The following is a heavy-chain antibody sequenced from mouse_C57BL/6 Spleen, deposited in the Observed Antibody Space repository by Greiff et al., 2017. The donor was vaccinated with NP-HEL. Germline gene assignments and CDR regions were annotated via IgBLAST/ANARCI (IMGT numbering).Heavy chain of an antibody. J-gene: IGHJ4*01. CDR2: IRNKSNNHAT. Sequence: EVKLMESGGGLVQPGGSMKLSCAASGFTFSDAWMDWVRQSPEKGLEWVAEIRNKSNNHATYYAESVKGRFTISRDDSKSSVYLQMNSLRAEDTGIYYCTRPGYGSGYGAMDYWGQGTSVTVSS. D-gene: IGHD1-1*01. V-gene: IGHV6-6*01. CDR1: GFTFSDAW. CDR3: TRPGYGSGYGAMDY.